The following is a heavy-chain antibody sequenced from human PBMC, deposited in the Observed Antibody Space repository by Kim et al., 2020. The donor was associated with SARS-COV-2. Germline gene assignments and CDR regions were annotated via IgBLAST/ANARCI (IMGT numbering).Heavy chain of an antibody. V-gene: IGHV4-61*01. D-gene: IGHD3-16*01. J-gene: IGHJ3*02. CDR1: GGSVSSGSYY. Sequence: SETLSLTCTVSGGSVSSGSYYWSWIRQPPGKGLEWIGYIYYSGSTNYNPSLKSRVTISVDTSKNQFSLKLSSVTAADTAVYYCASSSTQGGAFDIWGQGTMVTVSS. CDR2: IYYSGST. CDR3: ASSSTQGGAFDI.